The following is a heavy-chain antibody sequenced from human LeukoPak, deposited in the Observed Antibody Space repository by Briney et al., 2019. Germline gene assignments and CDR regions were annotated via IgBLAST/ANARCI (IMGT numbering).Heavy chain of an antibody. V-gene: IGHV4-59*01. J-gene: IGHJ4*02. Sequence: SETLSLTCTVSGGSISSYYWDWIRQPPGKGLEWIGYIYYGGSTDYNPSLKSRVTISVDTSKNQFSSKLSSVTAADTAVYYCARDVGGGPFFDYWGQGTLVTVSS. CDR1: GGSISSYY. D-gene: IGHD2-15*01. CDR3: ARDVGGGPFFDY. CDR2: IYYGGST.